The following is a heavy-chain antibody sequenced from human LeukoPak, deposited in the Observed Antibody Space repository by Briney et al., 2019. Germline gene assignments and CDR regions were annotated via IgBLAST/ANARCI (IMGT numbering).Heavy chain of an antibody. CDR3: ARVNGDGHFDY. V-gene: IGHV3-7*01. D-gene: IGHD3-10*01. Sequence: PRGSLRLSCAASGFTFSSYWMSWVRQAPGKGLEWVANIKQDGSEKYYVDSVKGRFTISRDNAKNSLYLQMNSLRAEDTAVYYCARVNGDGHFDYWGQGTLVTVSS. CDR2: IKQDGSEK. J-gene: IGHJ4*02. CDR1: GFTFSSYW.